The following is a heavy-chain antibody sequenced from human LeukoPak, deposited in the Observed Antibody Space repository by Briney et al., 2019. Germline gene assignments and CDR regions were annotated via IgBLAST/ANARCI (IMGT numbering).Heavy chain of an antibody. V-gene: IGHV4-59*11. CDR1: GGSISSHY. CDR2: IYYSGST. Sequence: SETLSLTCSVSGGSISSHYWSWIRQPPGKGLEWIGYIYYSGSTKYSPSLKSRVTISVDTSKNQFSLKLSSVTAADTAVYYCARVDCSGGSCYAFDIWGQGTMVTVSS. CDR3: ARVDCSGGSCYAFDI. J-gene: IGHJ3*02. D-gene: IGHD2-15*01.